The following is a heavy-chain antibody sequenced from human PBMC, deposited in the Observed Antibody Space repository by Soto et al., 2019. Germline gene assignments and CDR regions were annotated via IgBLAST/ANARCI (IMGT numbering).Heavy chain of an antibody. CDR1: GGTFSSYA. CDR2: IIPIFGTA. J-gene: IGHJ4*02. D-gene: IGHD6-19*01. CDR3: ARAGGSSEGYSSGWAWN. Sequence: SVKVSCKASGGTFSSYAISWVRQAPGQGLEWMGGIIPIFGTANYAQKFQGRVTITADESTSTAYMELSSLRSEDTAVYYCARAGGSSEGYSSGWAWNWGQGTLVTVSS. V-gene: IGHV1-69*13.